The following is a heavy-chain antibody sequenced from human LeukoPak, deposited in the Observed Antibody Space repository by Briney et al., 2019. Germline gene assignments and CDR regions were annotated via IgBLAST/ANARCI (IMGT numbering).Heavy chain of an antibody. CDR1: GLTVRNNF. V-gene: IGHV3-53*01. D-gene: IGHD3-10*01. CDR3: ARGPTYGQAFDY. CDR2: LYSDGTT. J-gene: IGHJ4*02. Sequence: GGSLRLSCAASGLTVRNNFMSWVRQAPGKGLEWVSVLYSDGTTHYEDSVKGRFTISRDTSKNTLSLQMYSLRAEDTAVYYCARGPTYGQAFDYWGQGTLVSVSS.